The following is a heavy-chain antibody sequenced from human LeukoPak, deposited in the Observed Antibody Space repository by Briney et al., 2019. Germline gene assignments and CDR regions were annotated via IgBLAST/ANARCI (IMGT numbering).Heavy chain of an antibody. Sequence: GSLRLSCAASGFTFITYSMSWVRQAPGKGLEWVSAISTSGDSTYYTDSVKGRFTISRDNSKNTLYLQMNSLRAEDTALYYCAKRREAGIGSLYYFGSWGQGTLVTVSS. V-gene: IGHV3-23*01. CDR1: GFTFITYS. J-gene: IGHJ4*02. CDR3: AKRREAGIGSLYYFGS. D-gene: IGHD1-14*01. CDR2: ISTSGDST.